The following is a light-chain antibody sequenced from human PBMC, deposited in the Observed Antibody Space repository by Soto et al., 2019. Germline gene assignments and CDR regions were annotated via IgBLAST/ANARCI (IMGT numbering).Light chain of an antibody. CDR2: TAS. CDR1: RGIRSK. V-gene: IGKV1-6*01. CDR3: QQRSDRLPIT. J-gene: IGKJ1*01. Sequence: AIQMTQAPSSLSASVGDRVTIPCRASRGIRSKLGWYQQKPGKAPNLLIYTASTLQSGVPSRLSGSGSGTDFTLTISSLEPEHSAVYYCQQRSDRLPITFGQGTKVDIK.